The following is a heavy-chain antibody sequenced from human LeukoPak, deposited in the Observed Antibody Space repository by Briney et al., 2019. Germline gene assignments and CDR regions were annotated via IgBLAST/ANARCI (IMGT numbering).Heavy chain of an antibody. J-gene: IGHJ4*02. CDR1: GGSISSGSYY. CDR3: ASAPRYNIGRFDY. D-gene: IGHD1-14*01. Sequence: SQTLSLTCTVSGGSISSGSYYWSWIRQPPGKGLEWIGYIYYSGSTNYNPSLKSRVTISVDTSKNQFSLKLSSVTAADTAFYYCASAPRYNIGRFDYWGQGTLVTVSS. CDR2: IYYSGST. V-gene: IGHV4-61*01.